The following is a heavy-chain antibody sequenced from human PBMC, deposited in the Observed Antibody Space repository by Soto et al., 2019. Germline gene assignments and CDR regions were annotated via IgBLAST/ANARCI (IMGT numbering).Heavy chain of an antibody. CDR3: ARGWDYVWGSYRYEGPGFDY. CDR2: MNPNSGNT. Sequence: GASVKVSCKASGYTFTSYDINWVRQATGQGLEWMGWMNPNSGNTGYAQKFQGRVTMTRNTSISTAYMELSSLRSEDTAVYYCARGWDYVWGSYRYEGPGFDYWGQGTLVTVS. J-gene: IGHJ4*02. D-gene: IGHD3-16*02. V-gene: IGHV1-8*01. CDR1: GYTFTSYD.